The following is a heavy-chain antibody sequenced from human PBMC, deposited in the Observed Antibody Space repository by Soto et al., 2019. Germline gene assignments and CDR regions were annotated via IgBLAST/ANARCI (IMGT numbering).Heavy chain of an antibody. D-gene: IGHD3-9*01. Sequence: GGSLRLSCAASGFTFSSYGMHWVRQAPGKGLEWVAVISYDGSNKYYADSVKGRFTISRDNSKNTLYLQMNSLRAEDTAVYYYAKDRRGYDILTGYYSGYYYYGMDVWGQGTTVTVSS. V-gene: IGHV3-30*18. CDR1: GFTFSSYG. CDR2: ISYDGSNK. J-gene: IGHJ6*02. CDR3: AKDRRGYDILTGYYSGYYYYGMDV.